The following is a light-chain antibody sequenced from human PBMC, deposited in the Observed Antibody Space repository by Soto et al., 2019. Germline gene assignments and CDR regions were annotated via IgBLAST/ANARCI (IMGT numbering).Light chain of an antibody. CDR3: QQYNDWPPIT. J-gene: IGKJ5*01. V-gene: IGKV3-15*01. CDR2: HAS. Sequence: EIVLTQSPVILSVSPGESATLSCRASQSVTRNLAWYQQIPGQAPRLLVYHASVRAAGIPARFSSSGSGTEFSLTISTLQSEDFAVYFCQQYNDWPPITFGQGTRLEIK. CDR1: QSVTRN.